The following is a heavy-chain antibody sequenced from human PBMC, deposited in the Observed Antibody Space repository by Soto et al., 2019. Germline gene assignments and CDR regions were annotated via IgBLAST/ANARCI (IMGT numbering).Heavy chain of an antibody. CDR3: ARGFGSGYNWFDP. D-gene: IGHD3-10*01. Sequence: GGSLRLSCAASGFTFSSYSMNWVRQAPGKGLEWVSSISSSSSYIYYADSVKGRFTISRDNAKNSLYLQMNSLRAEDTAVYYCARGFGSGYNWFDPWGQGTLVTVSS. CDR2: ISSSSSYI. CDR1: GFTFSSYS. J-gene: IGHJ5*02. V-gene: IGHV3-21*01.